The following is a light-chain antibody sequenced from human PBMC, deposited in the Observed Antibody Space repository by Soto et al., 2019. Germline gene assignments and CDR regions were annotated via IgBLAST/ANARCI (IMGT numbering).Light chain of an antibody. Sequence: DLQMTQSPSSLSASVGDGVTITCRASQSISSYLNWYQQKPGKAPKLLIYAASSLQSGDPSRFSGSGSGTDFTLTISSLQPEDFATYYCQQSYSTPPTFGQGTKLEIK. CDR3: QQSYSTPPT. J-gene: IGKJ2*01. CDR1: QSISSY. V-gene: IGKV1-39*01. CDR2: AAS.